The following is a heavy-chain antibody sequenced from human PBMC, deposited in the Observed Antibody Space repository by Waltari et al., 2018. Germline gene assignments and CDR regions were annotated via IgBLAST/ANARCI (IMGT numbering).Heavy chain of an antibody. J-gene: IGHJ6*02. Sequence: EMQLLESGGALVQPGGSLRLSCAASGFPFSTYTMNWVRQAPGEGRGLGAGRPASGLMDYGDSVKGRFTISRDNSKNTLYLQMYRLRVEDTARYYCAKDEGARLAPTFGMDAWGQGTTVIVSS. D-gene: IGHD6-6*01. CDR3: AKDEGARLAPTFGMDA. V-gene: IGHV3-23*01. CDR2: RPASGLM. CDR1: GFPFSTYT.